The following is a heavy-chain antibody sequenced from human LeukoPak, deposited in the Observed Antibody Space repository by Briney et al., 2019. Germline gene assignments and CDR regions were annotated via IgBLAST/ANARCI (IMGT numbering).Heavy chain of an antibody. CDR2: VNQDGSEK. Sequence: GGSLRLSCAASGFTFSSYWMSWVRQAPGKGLEWVANVNQDGSEKYYVDSVKGRFTISRDNAKNSLYLQMNSLRAEDAAVYYCAREGCSGGSCYHNWFDPWGQGTLVTVSS. D-gene: IGHD2-15*01. J-gene: IGHJ5*02. V-gene: IGHV3-7*01. CDR3: AREGCSGGSCYHNWFDP. CDR1: GFTFSSYW.